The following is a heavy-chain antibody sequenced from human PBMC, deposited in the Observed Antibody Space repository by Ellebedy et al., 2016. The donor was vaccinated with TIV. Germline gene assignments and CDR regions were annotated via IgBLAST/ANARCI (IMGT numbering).Heavy chain of an antibody. D-gene: IGHD1-14*01. CDR1: GYTFTDYF. J-gene: IGHJ4*02. CDR3: VRLIREPC. V-gene: IGHV1-8*02. Sequence: ASVKVSXXTSGYTFTDYFIHWVRQATGQGLEWMGWMNPKSGNTGYAQKFQGRVTMTRDTSTSTAYMELSSLRSEDTAIYYCVRLIREPCWGQGTQVTVSS. CDR2: MNPKSGNT.